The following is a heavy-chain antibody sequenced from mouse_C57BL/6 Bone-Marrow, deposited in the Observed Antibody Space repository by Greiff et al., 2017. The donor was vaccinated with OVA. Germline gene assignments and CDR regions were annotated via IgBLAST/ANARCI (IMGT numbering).Heavy chain of an antibody. Sequence: QVQLQQPGAELVRPGSSVKLSCKASGYTFTSYWMHWVKQRPIQGLEWIGNIDPYDSDTHYNQKFKDKATLTVDKSSSTAYMQLSSLTSRDSAVYYCARAGHYYGSSLYFDYWGQGTTLTVSS. J-gene: IGHJ2*01. CDR3: ARAGHYYGSSLYFDY. V-gene: IGHV1-52*01. CDR2: IDPYDSDT. CDR1: GYTFTSYW. D-gene: IGHD1-1*01.